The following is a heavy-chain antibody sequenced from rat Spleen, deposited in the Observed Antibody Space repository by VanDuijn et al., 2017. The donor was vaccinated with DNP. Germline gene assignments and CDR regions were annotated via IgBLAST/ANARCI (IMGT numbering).Heavy chain of an antibody. V-gene: IGHV5-31*01. CDR3: TRERDPYNSGYDWFAY. D-gene: IGHD4-3*01. Sequence: EVQLVESGGGPVQPGRSLKLSCLASGFTFNNYWMTWIRQAPGKGLEWVASITNTGGSTYYPDSVKVRFTISRDNAKRTLSLKMNSLRSEDTATYYCTRERDPYNSGYDWFAYWGQGTLVTVSS. J-gene: IGHJ3*01. CDR1: GFTFNNYW. CDR2: ITNTGGST.